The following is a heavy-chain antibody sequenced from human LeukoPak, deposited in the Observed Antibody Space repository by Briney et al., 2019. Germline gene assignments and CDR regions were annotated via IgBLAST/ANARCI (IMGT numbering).Heavy chain of an antibody. Sequence: ASVKVSCKVSGYTLTELSMHWVRQAPGKGLEWMGGFDPEDGETIYAQKFQGRVTMTEDTSTDTAYMELSRLRSEDTAVYYCATDSITMVRGAILNWGQGTLVTVSS. CDR3: ATDSITMVRGAILN. V-gene: IGHV1-24*01. D-gene: IGHD3-10*01. CDR2: FDPEDGET. CDR1: GYTLTELS. J-gene: IGHJ4*02.